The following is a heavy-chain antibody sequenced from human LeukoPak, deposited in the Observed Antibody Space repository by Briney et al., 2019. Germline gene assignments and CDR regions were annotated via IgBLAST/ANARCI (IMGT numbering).Heavy chain of an antibody. CDR1: GFTFSSYG. J-gene: IGHJ4*02. D-gene: IGHD1-26*01. CDR3: AKDGGSYFRVPRAKFDY. Sequence: GGSLRLSCAASGFTFSSYGMSWVRQAPGKGLEWVSAISGSGGSTYYADSVKGRFTISRDNSKNTLYLQMNSLRAEDTAVYYCAKDGGSYFRVPRAKFDYWGQGTLVTVSS. V-gene: IGHV3-23*01. CDR2: ISGSGGST.